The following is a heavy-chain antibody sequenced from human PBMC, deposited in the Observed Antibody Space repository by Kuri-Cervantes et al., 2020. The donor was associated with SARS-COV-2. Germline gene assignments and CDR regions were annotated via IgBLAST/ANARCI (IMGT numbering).Heavy chain of an antibody. CDR2: IYYSGST. CDR3: ARAPDYYDFWSGYYRNWLDP. J-gene: IGHJ5*02. V-gene: IGHV4-39*01. CDR1: GGSISSSSYY. D-gene: IGHD3-3*01. Sequence: GSLRLSCTVSGGSISSSSYYWGWTRQPPGKGLEWIGSIYYSGSTYYNPSLKSRVTISVDTSKNQFSLKLTSVTAADTAMYYCARAPDYYDFWSGYYRNWLDPWGQGTLVTVSS.